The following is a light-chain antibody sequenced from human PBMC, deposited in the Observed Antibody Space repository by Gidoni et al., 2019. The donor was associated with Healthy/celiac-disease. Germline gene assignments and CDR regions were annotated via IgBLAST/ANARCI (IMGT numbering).Light chain of an antibody. V-gene: IGLV3-1*01. CDR3: QAWDSSTVV. J-gene: IGLJ2*01. Sequence: SYELTQPPSVSVSPGQTASITCSGDKFGDKYACWYQQTPGQSPVLVIYQNSKRPSVSPERSSGSNSGNTSTLTISVTQAMDEADYYCQAWDSSTVVFGGGTKLTVL. CDR1: KFGDKY. CDR2: QNS.